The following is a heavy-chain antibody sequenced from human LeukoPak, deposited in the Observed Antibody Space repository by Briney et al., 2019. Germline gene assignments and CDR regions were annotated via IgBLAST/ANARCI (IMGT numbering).Heavy chain of an antibody. Sequence: SETLSLTCTVSDGSITSNYCSWIRQPPGKGLEWIAYVYYSGSTNYNPSLKSRVTISVDTSKNQFSLKLSSVTAADTAVYYCARVPGSIFGPGYMDVWGKGTTVTVS. D-gene: IGHD3-3*01. CDR2: VYYSGST. J-gene: IGHJ6*03. CDR1: DGSITSNY. V-gene: IGHV4-59*01. CDR3: ARVPGSIFGPGYMDV.